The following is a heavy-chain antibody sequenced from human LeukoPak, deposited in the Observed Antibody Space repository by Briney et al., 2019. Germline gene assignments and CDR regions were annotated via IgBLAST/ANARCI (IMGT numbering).Heavy chain of an antibody. CDR3: AKAPWGEVVVGLYYYYGMDV. CDR2: IKSKTDGGTT. V-gene: IGHV3-15*01. CDR1: GFTFSNAW. J-gene: IGHJ6*02. D-gene: IGHD2-15*01. Sequence: GGSLRLSCAASGFTFSNAWMSWVRQAPGKGLEWVGRIKSKTDGGTTDYAAPVKGRFTISRDDSKNTLYLQMNSLRAEDTAVYYCAKAPWGEVVVGLYYYYGMDVWGQGTTVTVSS.